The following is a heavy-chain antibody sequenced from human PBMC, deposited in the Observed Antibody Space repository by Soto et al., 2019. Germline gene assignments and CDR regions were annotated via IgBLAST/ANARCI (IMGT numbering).Heavy chain of an antibody. V-gene: IGHV1-18*01. D-gene: IGHD3-22*01. CDR3: ARAKYYYDSRGDGLLY. CDR2: ISAYNGNT. CDR1: GYTFTSYG. J-gene: IGHJ4*02. Sequence: QVQLVQSGAEVKKPGAAVKVSCKASGYTFTSYGISWVRQAPGQGLEWMGWISAYNGNTNYAQKLQGRVTMTTDTSTSTAYMELRSLRSDDTAVYYCARAKYYYDSRGDGLLYWGQGTLVTVSS.